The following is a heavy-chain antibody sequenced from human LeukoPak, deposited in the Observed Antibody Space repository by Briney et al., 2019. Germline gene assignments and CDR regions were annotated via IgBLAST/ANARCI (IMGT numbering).Heavy chain of an antibody. CDR3: ALDSSGWSDDSFDI. Sequence: SETLSLTCTVSGASISFYYWSWIRQPPGKGLEWIGYIYYSGSTNYNPSLESRVTMSIDTSKNQFSLNLNSVTAADTAVYYCALDSSGWSDDSFDIWGHGTMVTVSS. D-gene: IGHD6-13*01. V-gene: IGHV4-59*01. CDR1: GASISFYY. J-gene: IGHJ3*02. CDR2: IYYSGST.